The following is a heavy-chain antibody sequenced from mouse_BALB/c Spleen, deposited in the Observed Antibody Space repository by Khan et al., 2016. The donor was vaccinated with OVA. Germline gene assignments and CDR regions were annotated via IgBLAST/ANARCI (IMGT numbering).Heavy chain of an antibody. CDR3: TGGGGGNRFAY. CDR2: ISTYYGHA. Sequence: QVQLKESGAELVRPGVSVKISCKGSGYTFTDFTMHWVKQSHAMSLEWIGVISTYYGHATYNQKFKDKATMTVDKSSSTAYMELARLTSEDSANYNCTGGGGGNRFAYWGQGTLVTVSA. J-gene: IGHJ3*01. V-gene: IGHV1S137*01. CDR1: GYTFTDFT.